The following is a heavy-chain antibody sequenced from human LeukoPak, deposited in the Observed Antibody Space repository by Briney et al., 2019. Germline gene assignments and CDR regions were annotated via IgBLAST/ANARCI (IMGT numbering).Heavy chain of an antibody. Sequence: GGSLRLSCAASGFTFSSYSMNWVRQAPGKGLEWVGFIRSKAYGGTTEYAASVKGRFTISRDDSKSIAYLQMNSLKTEDTGVYYCTRVDDVYYYMDVWGKGTTVTISS. V-gene: IGHV3-49*04. J-gene: IGHJ6*03. CDR3: TRVDDVYYYMDV. CDR2: IRSKAYGGTT. CDR1: GFTFSSYS.